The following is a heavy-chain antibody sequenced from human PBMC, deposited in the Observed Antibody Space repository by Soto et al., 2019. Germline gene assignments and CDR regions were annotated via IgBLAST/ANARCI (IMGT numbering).Heavy chain of an antibody. CDR3: ARTTTVAGTPEFDY. V-gene: IGHV3-30-3*01. J-gene: IGHJ4*02. CDR2: ISYDGSTK. D-gene: IGHD6-19*01. CDR1: GFTFSSFS. Sequence: QVQLVESGGGVVQPGRSLRLSCAASGFTFSSFSLHWVRQAPGKGLEWLALISYDGSTKYNADSVKGRFTVSRDNYNNTLYLQLSSLRPEDTAVYYCARTTTVAGTPEFDYWGQGTLVTVSS.